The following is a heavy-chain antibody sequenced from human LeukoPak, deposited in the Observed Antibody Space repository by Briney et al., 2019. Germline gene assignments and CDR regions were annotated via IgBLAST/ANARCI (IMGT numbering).Heavy chain of an antibody. V-gene: IGHV3-21*01. CDR1: GFTFSSYS. D-gene: IGHD1-7*01. Sequence: PGGSLRLSCAASGFTFSSYSMNWVRQAPGKGLEWVSSISSSSSYIYYADSVKGRFTISRDNAKNSLYLQMNSLRAEDTAVYYCARDRWNSGAFDYWGQGTLVTVSS. CDR2: ISSSSSYI. CDR3: ARDRWNSGAFDY. J-gene: IGHJ4*02.